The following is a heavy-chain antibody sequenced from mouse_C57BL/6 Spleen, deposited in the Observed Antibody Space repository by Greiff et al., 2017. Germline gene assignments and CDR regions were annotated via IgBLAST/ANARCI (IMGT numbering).Heavy chain of an antibody. CDR1: GYTFTDYY. CDR3: ARSGSNYYDYVFDY. D-gene: IGHD2-4*01. CDR2: INPYNGGT. J-gene: IGHJ2*01. Sequence: EVQLQQSGPVLVKPGASVKMSCKASGYTFTDYYMNWVKQSHGKSLEWIGVINPYNGGTSYNQKFKGKATLTVDKSSSTAYMELNSLTSEDSAVYYCARSGSNYYDYVFDYWGQGTTLTVSS. V-gene: IGHV1-19*01.